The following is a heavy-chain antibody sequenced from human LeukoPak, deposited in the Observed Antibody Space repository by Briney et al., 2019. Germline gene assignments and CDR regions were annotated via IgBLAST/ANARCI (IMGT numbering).Heavy chain of an antibody. V-gene: IGHV3-53*01. CDR1: GFTVSSNY. Sequence: GGSLRLSCAASGFTVSSNYMSWVRQAPGKGLEWVSVIYSGGSTYYADSVKGRFTISRDNSKNTLYLQMNSLRAEDTAVYYCAKSRGDDYYYYYYMDVWGKGTTVTISS. J-gene: IGHJ6*03. D-gene: IGHD3-16*01. CDR3: AKSRGDDYYYYYYMDV. CDR2: IYSGGST.